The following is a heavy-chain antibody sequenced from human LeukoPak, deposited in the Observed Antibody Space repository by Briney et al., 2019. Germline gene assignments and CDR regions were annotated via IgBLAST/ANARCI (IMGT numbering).Heavy chain of an antibody. CDR1: SGSISSYY. CDR2: IYYSGST. J-gene: IGHJ6*02. Sequence: PSETLSLTCTVSSGSISSYYWSWIRQPPGKGLEWTGYIYYSGSTNYNPSLKSRVTISVDTSKNQFSLKLSSVTAADTAVYYCARDPGGDYDSSGYYYYYYGMDVWGQGTTVTVSS. D-gene: IGHD3-22*01. V-gene: IGHV4-59*01. CDR3: ARDPGGDYDSSGYYYYYYGMDV.